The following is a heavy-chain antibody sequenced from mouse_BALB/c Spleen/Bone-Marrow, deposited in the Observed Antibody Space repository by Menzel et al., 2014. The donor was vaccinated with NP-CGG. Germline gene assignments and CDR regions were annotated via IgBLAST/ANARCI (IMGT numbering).Heavy chain of an antibody. CDR1: GYSITSDYA. Sequence: EVQLQQSGPGLVKPSQSLSLTCTVTGYSITSDYAWNWIRQFPGNKLEWMGYISYSGSTSYNPSLKSRISITRDTSKNQFFLQSNSVTTEDTATYYCASPGGAMDYWGQGTSVTVSS. V-gene: IGHV3-2*02. CDR2: ISYSGST. CDR3: ASPGGAMDY. J-gene: IGHJ4*01.